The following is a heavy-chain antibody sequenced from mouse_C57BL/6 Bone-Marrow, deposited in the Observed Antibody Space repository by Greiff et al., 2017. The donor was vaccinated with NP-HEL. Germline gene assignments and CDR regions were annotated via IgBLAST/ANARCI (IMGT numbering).Heavy chain of an antibody. CDR3: ARRRWLLRSYFDY. Sequence: EVQLQQSGPELVKPGASVKIPCKASGYTFTDYNMDWVKQSHGKSLEWIGDINPNNGGTIYNQKFKGKATLTVDKSSSTAYMELRSLTSEDTAVYYCARRRWLLRSYFDYWGQGTTLTVSS. D-gene: IGHD2-3*01. V-gene: IGHV1-18*01. J-gene: IGHJ2*01. CDR1: GYTFTDYN. CDR2: INPNNGGT.